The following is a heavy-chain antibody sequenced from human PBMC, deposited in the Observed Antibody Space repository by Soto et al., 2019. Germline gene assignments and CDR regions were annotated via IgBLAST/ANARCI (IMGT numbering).Heavy chain of an antibody. D-gene: IGHD5-12*01. V-gene: IGHV4-39*01. Sequence: SETLSLTCTVSGGSISSSSYYRGWIRQPPGKGLEWIGSIYYSGSTYYNPSLKSRVTISVDTSKNQFSLKLSSVTAADTAVYYCAGSSRDGYLFDYWGQGTLVTVSS. CDR2: IYYSGST. J-gene: IGHJ4*02. CDR1: GGSISSSSYY. CDR3: AGSSRDGYLFDY.